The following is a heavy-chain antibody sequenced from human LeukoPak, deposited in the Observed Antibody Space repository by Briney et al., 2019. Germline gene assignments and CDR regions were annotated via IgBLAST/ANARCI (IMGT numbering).Heavy chain of an antibody. CDR3: ARASFAGYDSSGYSSYDY. D-gene: IGHD3-22*01. Sequence: PGGSLRLSCAASGFSFSDYSMNWVRQAPGKGLEWVSFISSYSTYIYYADSLKGRFTISRDNAKNSLYLQMNSLRAEDTAVYYCARASFAGYDSSGYSSYDYWGQGTLVTVSS. CDR1: GFSFSDYS. J-gene: IGHJ4*02. V-gene: IGHV3-21*01. CDR2: ISSYSTYI.